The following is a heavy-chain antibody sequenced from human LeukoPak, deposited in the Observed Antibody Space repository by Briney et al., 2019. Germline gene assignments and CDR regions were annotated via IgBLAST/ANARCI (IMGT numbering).Heavy chain of an antibody. J-gene: IGHJ4*02. D-gene: IGHD2-21*02. Sequence: GESLKISCQVSGYNFTNYWIGWVRQMPGKGLEWMGIIYPGDSDTRYSPSFQGQVTISADKSISSAYLQWSSLKASDTAMYYCARQRDSFFDYWGQGTLVTVSS. CDR2: IYPGDSDT. CDR3: ARQRDSFFDY. V-gene: IGHV5-51*01. CDR1: GYNFTNYW.